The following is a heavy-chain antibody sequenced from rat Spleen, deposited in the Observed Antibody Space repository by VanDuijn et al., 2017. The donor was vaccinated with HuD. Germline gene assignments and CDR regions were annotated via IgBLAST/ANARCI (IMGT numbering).Heavy chain of an antibody. V-gene: IGHV2-1*01. Sequence: QVQLKESGPGLVQPSQTLSLTCSVSGYSPTSNSVHWLRQPPGRGLEWMGGKWGDGSTRYDSALKFRLSIIRDTSKSQVFLKMNSLQTDDTAIYICTRGLGDYWGQGVMVTVSS. CDR2: KWGDGST. CDR1: GYSPTSNS. CDR3: TRGLGDY. J-gene: IGHJ2*01. D-gene: IGHD5-1*01.